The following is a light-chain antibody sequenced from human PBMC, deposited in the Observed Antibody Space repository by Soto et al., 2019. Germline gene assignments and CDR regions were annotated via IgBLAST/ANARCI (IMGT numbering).Light chain of an antibody. J-gene: IGLJ2*01. CDR3: SSYTTGSTPVV. CDR2: DVS. CDR1: SSDVGGYNY. V-gene: IGLV2-14*01. Sequence: QSALTQPASVSGSPGQSVTISCTGTSSDVGGYNYVSWYQQHPGKAPKFMIYDVSNRPSGVSTRFSSSKSGNTASLTISGLQAEDEADYYCSSYTTGSTPVVFGGGTKVTVL.